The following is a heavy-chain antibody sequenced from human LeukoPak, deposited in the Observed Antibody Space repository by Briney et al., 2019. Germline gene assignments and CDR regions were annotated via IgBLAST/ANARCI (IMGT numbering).Heavy chain of an antibody. Sequence: GASVKVSCKASGYTFTSYGISWVRQAPGQGLEWMGWMNPNSGNTGYAQKFQGRVTMTRNTSISTAYMELSSLRSEDTAVYYCARGRKVAADFDYWGQGTLVTVSS. CDR3: ARGRKVAADFDY. J-gene: IGHJ4*02. CDR2: MNPNSGNT. V-gene: IGHV1-8*02. D-gene: IGHD6-13*01. CDR1: GYTFTSYG.